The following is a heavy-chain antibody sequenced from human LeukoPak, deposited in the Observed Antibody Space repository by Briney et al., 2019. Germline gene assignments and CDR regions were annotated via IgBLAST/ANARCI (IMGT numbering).Heavy chain of an antibody. V-gene: IGHV3-48*04. Sequence: GGSPGLSCAASGFSFDSYGLSWVRQAPGKGLQWVSYISGNGGTTYYADSVEGRFTISRDNAKNSLYLQMNSLRAEDTAVYYCATTVTTPSNYWGQGTLVTVSS. D-gene: IGHD4-17*01. CDR2: ISGNGGTT. CDR1: GFSFDSYG. CDR3: ATTVTTPSNY. J-gene: IGHJ4*02.